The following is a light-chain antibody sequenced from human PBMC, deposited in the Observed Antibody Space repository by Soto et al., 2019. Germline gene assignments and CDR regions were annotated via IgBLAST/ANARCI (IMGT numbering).Light chain of an antibody. CDR2: DVS. CDR1: SSDVGGYNY. Sequence: QSVLTQPASVSGSPGQSITISCTGTSSDVGGYNYVSWYQQHPGKAPKLMIYDVSYRPSGVSNRFSGSKSGNTASLTISGLQAEDAADYYCSSYTSSSPYVFGTGTKLTV. V-gene: IGLV2-14*01. J-gene: IGLJ1*01. CDR3: SSYTSSSPYV.